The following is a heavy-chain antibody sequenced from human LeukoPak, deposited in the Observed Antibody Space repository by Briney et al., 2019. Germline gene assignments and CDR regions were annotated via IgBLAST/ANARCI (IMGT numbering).Heavy chain of an antibody. Sequence: PGRSPRLSCAASGFTFSSYAMHWVRQAPGKGLEWVAVISYDGSNKYYADSVKGRFTISRDNSKNTLYLQMNSLRAEDTAVYYCAREGYSGSLLPDYWGQGTLVTVSS. J-gene: IGHJ4*02. CDR3: AREGYSGSLLPDY. V-gene: IGHV3-30-3*01. CDR2: ISYDGSNK. CDR1: GFTFSSYA. D-gene: IGHD1-26*01.